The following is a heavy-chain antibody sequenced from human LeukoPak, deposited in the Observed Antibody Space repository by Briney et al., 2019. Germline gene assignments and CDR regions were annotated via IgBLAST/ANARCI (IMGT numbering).Heavy chain of an antibody. CDR2: IFYSGST. D-gene: IGHD2-2*03. Sequence: SETLSLTCTVSGGSISSYYWSWIRQPPGKGLEWIGYIFYSGSTNYNPSLKSRVTISVDTSKNQFSLKLSSVTAADTAVYYCARLLRVGYCSTTTCNWFDPWGQGTLVTVSS. CDR3: ARLLRVGYCSTTTCNWFDP. J-gene: IGHJ5*02. V-gene: IGHV4-59*12. CDR1: GGSISSYY.